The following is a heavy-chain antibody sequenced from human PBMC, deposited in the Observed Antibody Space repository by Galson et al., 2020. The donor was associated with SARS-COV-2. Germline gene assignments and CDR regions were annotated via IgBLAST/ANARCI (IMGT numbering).Heavy chain of an antibody. J-gene: IGHJ3*02. CDR1: GTSLTVRGVH. V-gene: IGHV2-5*02. CDR3: AHRRGGWGANSGHDAFDI. Sequence: KMSGPTLVKPTQTLTLTCSFAGTSLTVRGVHVGWFRQPPGKALEWLALIYWDDDKHYSPSLQSRLTVTKDTSENHVALTMTNMDLVDTATYFCAHRRGGWGANSGHDAFDIWGQGIMVTVSS. CDR2: IYWDDDK. D-gene: IGHD1-26*01.